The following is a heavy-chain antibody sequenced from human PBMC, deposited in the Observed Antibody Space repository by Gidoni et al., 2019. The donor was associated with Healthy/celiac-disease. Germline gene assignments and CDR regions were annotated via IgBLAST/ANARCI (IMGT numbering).Heavy chain of an antibody. V-gene: IGHV1-8*01. CDR3: VVSGDSSGYLRIDYFDY. CDR1: GYTFTSYD. J-gene: IGHJ4*02. D-gene: IGHD3-22*01. CDR2: MNPNSGNT. Sequence: QVQLVQSGAEVKKPGASVKVSCKASGYTFTSYDINWVRQATGQGLEWMGWMNPNSGNTGYAQKFQGRVTMTRNTSISTAYMELSSLRSEDTAVYYCVVSGDSSGYLRIDYFDYWGQGTLVTVSS.